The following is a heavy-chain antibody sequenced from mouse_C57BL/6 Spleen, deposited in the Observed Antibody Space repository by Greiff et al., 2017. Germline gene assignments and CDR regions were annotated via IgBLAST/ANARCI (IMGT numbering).Heavy chain of an antibody. D-gene: IGHD2-4*01. CDR1: GYAFSSSW. CDR3: ARPHYYDYDDYYAMDY. V-gene: IGHV1-82*01. Sequence: VMLVESGPELVKPGASVKISCKASGYAFSSSWMNWVKQRPGKGLEWIGRIYPGDGDTNYNGKFKGKATLTADKSSSTAYMQLSSLTSEDSAVYFCARPHYYDYDDYYAMDYWGQGTSVTVSS. J-gene: IGHJ4*01. CDR2: IYPGDGDT.